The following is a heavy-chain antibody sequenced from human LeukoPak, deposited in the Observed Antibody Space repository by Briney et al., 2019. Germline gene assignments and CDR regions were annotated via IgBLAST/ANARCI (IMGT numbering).Heavy chain of an antibody. CDR1: GGSFSGYY. J-gene: IGHJ4*02. D-gene: IGHD6-19*01. CDR2: INHSGST. CDR3: AREYTLYRSGWFLDY. V-gene: IGHV4-34*01. Sequence: PSETLSLTCAVYGGSFSGYYWSWIRQPPGKGLEWIGEINHSGSTNYNPSLKSRATISTDTSRSQFSLNLSSVTAADTAVYYCAREYTLYRSGWFLDYWGQGTVVTVSS.